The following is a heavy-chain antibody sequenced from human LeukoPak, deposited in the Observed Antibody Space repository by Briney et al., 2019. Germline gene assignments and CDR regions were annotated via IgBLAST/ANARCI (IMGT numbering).Heavy chain of an antibody. CDR2: IYYSGST. D-gene: IGHD3-22*01. V-gene: IGHV4-59*01. CDR3: ARAASDYYDSSGYFDY. J-gene: IGHJ4*02. CDR1: VVSISS. Sequence: SETLSLTCSVSVVSISSLTWIRQSPGKGLEWIGYIYYSGSTNYNPSLKSRVTISVDTSKDQFSLKLSSVTAADTAVYYCARAASDYYDSSGYFDYWGQGTLVTVSS.